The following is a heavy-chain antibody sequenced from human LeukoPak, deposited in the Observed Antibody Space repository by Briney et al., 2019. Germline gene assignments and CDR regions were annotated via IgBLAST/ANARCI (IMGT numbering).Heavy chain of an antibody. D-gene: IGHD3-22*01. V-gene: IGHV1-18*01. CDR1: GYTFTSYG. CDR2: ISAYNGNT. Sequence: ASVKVSCKASGYTFTSYGISWVRQAPGQGLEWMGWISAYNGNTNYAQKLQGRVTMTTDTSTSTAYMELRSLRSDDTAVYYCARVGGYYDSDNWFDPWGQGTLVTVSS. J-gene: IGHJ5*02. CDR3: ARVGGYYDSDNWFDP.